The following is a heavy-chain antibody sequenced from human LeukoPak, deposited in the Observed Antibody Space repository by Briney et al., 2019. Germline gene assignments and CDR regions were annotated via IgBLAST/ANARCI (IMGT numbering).Heavy chain of an antibody. Sequence: GGSLRLSCAASGFTFRNYAMHWVRQAPGEGLEWVSGISWNSGHKGYADSVKGRFTISRDNAKNSLYLRMNSLRAEDTALYYCAKDRRPTVSGGYFDLWGRGTLVIVSS. CDR1: GFTFRNYA. CDR2: ISWNSGHK. CDR3: AKDRRPTVSGGYFDL. V-gene: IGHV3-9*01. J-gene: IGHJ2*01. D-gene: IGHD3-10*01.